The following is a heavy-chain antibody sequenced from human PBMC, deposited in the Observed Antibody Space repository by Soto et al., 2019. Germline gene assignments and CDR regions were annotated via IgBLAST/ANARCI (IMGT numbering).Heavy chain of an antibody. J-gene: IGHJ4*02. CDR2: IYYSGST. D-gene: IGHD6-13*01. CDR1: GGSISSGGYY. Sequence: QVQLQESGPGLVKPSQTLSLTCTVSGGSISSGGYYWSWIRQHPGKGLEWIGYIYYSGSTYYNPSLKSRVTIXGXTXXNQFSLRLSSVTAADTAVYYCASSFGVAAAGPFDYWGQGTLVTVSS. CDR3: ASSFGVAAAGPFDY. V-gene: IGHV4-31*03.